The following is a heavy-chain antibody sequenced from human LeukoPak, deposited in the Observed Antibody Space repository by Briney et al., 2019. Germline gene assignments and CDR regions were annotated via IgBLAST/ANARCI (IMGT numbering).Heavy chain of an antibody. CDR1: GASFSGYY. D-gene: IGHD3-10*01. CDR2: INQSGSA. J-gene: IGHJ4*02. V-gene: IGHV4-34*01. Sequence: SETLSLTCAVSGASFSGYYWSWIRQSPGRGLEWIGEINQSGSANYNPSLKSRVTISVDTAEKRFSLILRSVTAADTAVYYCARGYGTVATVRGGILTGAIYFDFWGQGSLVTVSS. CDR3: ARGYGTVATVRGGILTGAIYFDF.